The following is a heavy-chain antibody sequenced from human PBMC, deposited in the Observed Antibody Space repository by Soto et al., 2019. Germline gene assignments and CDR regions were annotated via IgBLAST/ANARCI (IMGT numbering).Heavy chain of an antibody. D-gene: IGHD3-3*01. CDR2: IIPIFGTA. J-gene: IGHJ6*02. V-gene: IGHV1-69*13. Sequence: ASVKVSCKASGYTFTSYGISWVRQAPGQGLEWMGWIIPIFGTANYAQKFQGRVTITADESTSTAYMELSSLRSEDTAVYYCARANFWSGYYRGYYYYGMDVWGQGTTVTVSS. CDR3: ARANFWSGYYRGYYYYGMDV. CDR1: GYTFTSYG.